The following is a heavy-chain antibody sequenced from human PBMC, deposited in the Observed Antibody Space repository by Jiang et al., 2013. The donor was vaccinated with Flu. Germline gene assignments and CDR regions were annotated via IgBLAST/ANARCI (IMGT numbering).Heavy chain of an antibody. Sequence: GGVVQPGRSLRLSCAASGFTFSSYATHWVRQAPGKGLEWVAVISYDGSNKYYADSVKGRFTISRDNSKNTLYLQMNSLRAEDTAVYYCARGRGMWELSTWDYWGQGTLVTVSS. CDR1: GFTFSSYA. J-gene: IGHJ4*02. D-gene: IGHD1-26*01. V-gene: IGHV3-30-3*01. CDR3: ARGRGMWELSTWDY. CDR2: ISYDGSNK.